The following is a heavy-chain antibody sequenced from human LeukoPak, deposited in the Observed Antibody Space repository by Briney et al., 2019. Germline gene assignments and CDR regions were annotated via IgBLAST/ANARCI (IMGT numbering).Heavy chain of an antibody. CDR3: ARGLTENPIAVASDI. D-gene: IGHD6-19*01. CDR1: GGTFSSYA. J-gene: IGHJ3*02. CDR2: IIPIFGTA. V-gene: IGHV1-69*13. Sequence: ASVKVSCKASGGTFSSYAISWVRQAPGQGLEWMGGIIPIFGTANYAQKFQGRVTITADESTSTAYMELSSLRSEDTAVYYRARGLTENPIAVASDIWGQGTMVTVSS.